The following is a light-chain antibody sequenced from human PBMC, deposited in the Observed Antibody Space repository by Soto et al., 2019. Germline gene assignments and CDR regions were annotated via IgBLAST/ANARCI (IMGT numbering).Light chain of an antibody. Sequence: DIQMTQSPSTLSASVGDRVTITCRASQSISSWLAWYQQKPGKAPKLLSYDASSLESGVTSRFSGSGSGTEFTLTSSSLQPDDFATYFCQQYNSYTLTFGVWTKVEIK. J-gene: IGKJ4*01. CDR2: DAS. CDR1: QSISSW. V-gene: IGKV1-5*01. CDR3: QQYNSYTLT.